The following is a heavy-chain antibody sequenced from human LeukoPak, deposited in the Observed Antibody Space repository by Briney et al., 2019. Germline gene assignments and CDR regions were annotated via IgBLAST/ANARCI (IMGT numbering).Heavy chain of an antibody. CDR2: IRYDGSNK. J-gene: IGHJ4*02. CDR3: AKDRHTIFGVVPDY. D-gene: IGHD3-3*01. V-gene: IGHV3-30*02. Sequence: GGSLRLSCAASGFTFSSYGMHWVRQAPGKGLEGVAFIRYDGSNKYYADSVKGRFTISRDNSKNTLYLQMNSLRAEDTAVYYCAKDRHTIFGVVPDYWGQGTLVTVSS. CDR1: GFTFSSYG.